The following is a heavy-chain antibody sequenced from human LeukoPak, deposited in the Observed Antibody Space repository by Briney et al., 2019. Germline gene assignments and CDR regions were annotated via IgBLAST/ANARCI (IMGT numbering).Heavy chain of an antibody. CDR2: INSDGSST. V-gene: IGHV3-74*01. CDR3: ARGDCSSTSCYAFDY. CDR1: GFXFSSYW. Sequence: GGSLRLSCAASGFXFSSYWIHWVRQAPGKGLVWVSRINSDGSSTSYADSVKGRFTISRDNAKNTLYLQMNSLRAEDTAVYYCARGDCSSTSCYAFDYWGQGTLVTVSS. J-gene: IGHJ4*02. D-gene: IGHD2-2*01.